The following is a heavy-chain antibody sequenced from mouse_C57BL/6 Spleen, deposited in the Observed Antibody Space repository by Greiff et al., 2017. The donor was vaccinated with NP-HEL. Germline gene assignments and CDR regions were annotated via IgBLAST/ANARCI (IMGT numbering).Heavy chain of an antibody. D-gene: IGHD2-5*01. CDR2: IYPGSGST. CDR3: ARGDYSNGYAMDY. V-gene: IGHV1-55*01. CDR1: GYTFTSYW. Sequence: QVQLKQPGAELVKPGASVKMSCKASGYTFTSYWITWVKQRPGQGLEWIGDIYPGSGSTNYNEKFKSKATLTVDTSSSTAYMQLSSLTSEDSAVYYCARGDYSNGYAMDYWGQGTSVTVSS. J-gene: IGHJ4*01.